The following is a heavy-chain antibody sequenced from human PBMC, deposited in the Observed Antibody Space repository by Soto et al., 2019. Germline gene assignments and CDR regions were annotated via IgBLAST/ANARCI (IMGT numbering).Heavy chain of an antibody. CDR1: GGSISSGDYY. CDR2: IYYSGRT. J-gene: IGHJ4*02. D-gene: IGHD3-22*01. Sequence: SSETLSLTCDVSGGSISSGDYYWSWIRQPPGKGLEWIGYIYYSGRTYYNPSLESRLSISIDTSKNQFSLRLSSVTAADTAVYFCARDATMFDRNGYYYYFDYWGQGTLVTVSS. CDR3: ARDATMFDRNGYYYYFDY. V-gene: IGHV4-30-4*01.